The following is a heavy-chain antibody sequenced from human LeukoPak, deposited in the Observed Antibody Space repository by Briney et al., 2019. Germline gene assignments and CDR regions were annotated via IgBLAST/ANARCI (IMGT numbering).Heavy chain of an antibody. Sequence: PGGSLRLSCAASGFTFSSYGMSWVRQAPGKGLEWVAVISGSGGSTNYADSVKGRFTISRDNSKNTLYLQMNSLRAEDTAVYYCAKDRGDYSSSDYWGQGTLVTVSS. J-gene: IGHJ4*02. CDR1: GFTFSSYG. CDR3: AKDRGDYSSSDY. V-gene: IGHV3-23*01. CDR2: ISGSGGST. D-gene: IGHD4-17*01.